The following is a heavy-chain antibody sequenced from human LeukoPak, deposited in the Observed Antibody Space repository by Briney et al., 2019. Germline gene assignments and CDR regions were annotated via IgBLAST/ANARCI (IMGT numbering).Heavy chain of an antibody. Sequence: GGSLRLSCAASGFTFSSYSMNWVRQAPGKGLEWVSSISSSSSYIYYADSVKGRFTISRDNAKNSLYLQMNSLRAEDTAVYYCARDKVRYCSGGSCYPLYWGQGTLVTVSS. CDR3: ARDKVRYCSGGSCYPLY. J-gene: IGHJ4*02. D-gene: IGHD2-15*01. CDR1: GFTFSSYS. V-gene: IGHV3-21*01. CDR2: ISSSSSYI.